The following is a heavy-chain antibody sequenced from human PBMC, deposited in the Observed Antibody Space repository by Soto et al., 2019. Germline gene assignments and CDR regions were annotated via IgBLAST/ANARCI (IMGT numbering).Heavy chain of an antibody. Sequence: ASVKVSCKVSGYTLSELSIQWVRQAPGKGLEWMGGFDPEDGETIYAQKFQGRVTMTEDTSTDTAYMELSSLRSEDTAVYYCSSGYYYYPAFDIWGQGTMVTVSS. D-gene: IGHD3-22*01. CDR3: SSGYYYYPAFDI. V-gene: IGHV1-24*01. CDR2: FDPEDGET. J-gene: IGHJ3*02. CDR1: GYTLSELS.